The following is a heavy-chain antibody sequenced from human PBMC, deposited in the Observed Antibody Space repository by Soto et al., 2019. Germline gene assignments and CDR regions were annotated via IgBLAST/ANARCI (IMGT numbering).Heavy chain of an antibody. Sequence: GGSLRLSCAASGFTFSNYAMNWVRQAPGKGLEWVSGVSGSGGRTYYTDSVKGLFTISRDNSQNTLYLQMNSLRAGDTAVYYCAKRQLVRNYDYYGMDVWGQGTPVTVSS. J-gene: IGHJ6*02. CDR2: VSGSGGRT. CDR3: AKRQLVRNYDYYGMDV. D-gene: IGHD6-6*01. V-gene: IGHV3-23*01. CDR1: GFTFSNYA.